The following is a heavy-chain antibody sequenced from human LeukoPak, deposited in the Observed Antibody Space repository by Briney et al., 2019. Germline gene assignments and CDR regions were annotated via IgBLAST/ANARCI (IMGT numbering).Heavy chain of an antibody. CDR1: GFTFDDYG. J-gene: IGHJ4*02. CDR3: VSSDFWSGWDY. CDR2: INWNGGST. Sequence: GGSLRLSCAASGFTFDDYGMSWVRQAPGKGLEWVSGINWNGGSTGYADSVKGRFTISRDNAKNSVYLQMNSLRAEDTAVYYCVSSDFWSGWDYWGQGTLVTVSS. D-gene: IGHD3-3*01. V-gene: IGHV3-20*04.